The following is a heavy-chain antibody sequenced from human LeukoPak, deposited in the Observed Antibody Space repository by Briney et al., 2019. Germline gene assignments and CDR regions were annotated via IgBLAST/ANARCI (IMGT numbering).Heavy chain of an antibody. Sequence: EASVKVSCKASGGTFSSYAISWVRRAPGQGLEWMGRIIPILGIANYAQKFQGRVTITADKSTSAAYMELSSLRSEDTAVYYCARAPYYYGSGSPNWFDPWGQGTLVTVSS. CDR2: IIPILGIA. J-gene: IGHJ5*02. D-gene: IGHD3-10*01. CDR3: ARAPYYYGSGSPNWFDP. CDR1: GGTFSSYA. V-gene: IGHV1-69*04.